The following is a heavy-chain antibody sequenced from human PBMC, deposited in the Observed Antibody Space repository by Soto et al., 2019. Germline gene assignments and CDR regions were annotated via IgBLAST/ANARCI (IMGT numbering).Heavy chain of an antibody. CDR3: ARLGGYCSTTGCYGYYAMDV. J-gene: IGHJ6*02. D-gene: IGHD2-2*01. CDR1: GGSISSSNYY. Sequence: SDTLSLTFTVSGGSISSSNYYWGWIRQPPGKGLEWIGSIYYSGNTYYNPSLKSRVTMSVDTSKNQFSLKLSSVTAADTAVYYCARLGGYCSTTGCYGYYAMDVWGQGTTVT. V-gene: IGHV4-39*01. CDR2: IYYSGNT.